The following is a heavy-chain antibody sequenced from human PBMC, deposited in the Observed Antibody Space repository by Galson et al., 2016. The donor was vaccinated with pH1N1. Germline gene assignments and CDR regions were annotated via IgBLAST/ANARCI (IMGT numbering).Heavy chain of an antibody. CDR1: GASVSSHNLQ. J-gene: IGHJ4*02. CDR3: ARDFWGSLDY. Sequence: LSLTCSVSGASVSSHNLQWSWIRQPPGKGLEWIGYFSHAGLDNFNSSLKSRVTISVDTSKNQFSLSLRSVTAADTAVYFCARDFWGSLDYWGQGILVTVSS. D-gene: IGHD7-27*01. V-gene: IGHV4-61*01. CDR2: FSHAGLD.